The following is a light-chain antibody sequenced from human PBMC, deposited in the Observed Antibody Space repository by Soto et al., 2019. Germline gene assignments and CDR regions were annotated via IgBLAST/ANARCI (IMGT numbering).Light chain of an antibody. V-gene: IGLV1-51*02. CDR1: SPNIGNDY. CDR3: ETWDSSLSAAE. Sequence: QSVLTQPPSVSAAPGQKVAISCSGSSPNIGNDYVSWYQQLPGTAPKLLIYENNKRPSGIPDRFSGSKSGTSATLGITGLQSGDEADYYCETWDSSLSAAEFGGGTQLTVL. CDR2: ENN. J-gene: IGLJ7*01.